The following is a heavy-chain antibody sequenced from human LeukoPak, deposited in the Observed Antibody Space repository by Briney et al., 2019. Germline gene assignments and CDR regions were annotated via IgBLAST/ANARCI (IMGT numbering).Heavy chain of an antibody. Sequence: GGSLRLSCAASGFTFSSSAMSWVRQAPGKGLEWVANIKQDGSEKYYVDSVKGRFTISRDNAKNSLYLQMNSLRAEDTAVYYCARGRGYSSGWYAAKYYFDYWGQGTLVTVSS. CDR1: GFTFSSSA. J-gene: IGHJ4*02. D-gene: IGHD6-19*01. CDR2: IKQDGSEK. CDR3: ARGRGYSSGWYAAKYYFDY. V-gene: IGHV3-7*03.